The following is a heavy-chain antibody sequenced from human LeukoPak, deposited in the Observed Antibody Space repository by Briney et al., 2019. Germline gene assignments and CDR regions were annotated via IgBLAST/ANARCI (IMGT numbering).Heavy chain of an antibody. J-gene: IGHJ6*03. V-gene: IGHV3-66*04. CDR3: ARPTWTNYMDV. CDR2: IYSGGNT. CDR1: GFTVSSNY. D-gene: IGHD3/OR15-3a*01. Sequence: GGSLRLSCAASGFTVSSNYMNWVRQAPGKGLEWVSVIYSGGNTYYADSVKGRFTISRDNSRNTVYLQMNSLRAEDTAVYFCARPTWTNYMDVWGKGTAVTISS.